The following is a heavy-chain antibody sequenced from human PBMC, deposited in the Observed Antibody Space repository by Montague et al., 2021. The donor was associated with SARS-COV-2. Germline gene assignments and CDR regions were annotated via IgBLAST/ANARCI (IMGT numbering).Heavy chain of an antibody. CDR2: TYYRSKWYN. CDR3: ARDGGINSRPRPYTFHY. CDR1: GDSVSSNSAA. V-gene: IGHV6-1*01. J-gene: IGHJ4*02. D-gene: IGHD3-10*01. Sequence: CAIFGDSVSSNSAAWNWIRQSPSRGLEWLGRTYYRSKWYNDYVVSVKSRITINPDTSKNQFSLQLNSVTPEDTAVYYCARDGGINSRPRPYTFHYWGQGTLVTVSS.